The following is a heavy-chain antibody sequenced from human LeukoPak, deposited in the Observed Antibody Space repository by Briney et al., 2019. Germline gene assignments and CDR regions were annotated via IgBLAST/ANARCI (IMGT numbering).Heavy chain of an antibody. J-gene: IGHJ4*02. CDR1: GYSFTNYW. D-gene: IGHD5-18*01. Sequence: HGESLKISCTASGYSFTNYWIGWVRQMPGKGLEWMGIIDPSDSETRYTPSFQGQVTISADKSLSTAYLQWNSLKASDTAMYYCARQTAMGRSGDYWGQGTLVIVSS. V-gene: IGHV5-51*01. CDR3: ARQTAMGRSGDY. CDR2: IDPSDSET.